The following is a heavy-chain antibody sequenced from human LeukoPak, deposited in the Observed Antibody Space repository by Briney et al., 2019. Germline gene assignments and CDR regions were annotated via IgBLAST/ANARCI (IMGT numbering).Heavy chain of an antibody. CDR1: AGSVSSGSDN. CDR2: IHYSGST. D-gene: IGHD3-3*01. Sequence: PSETLSLTCTVSAGSVSSGSDNWSWIRQPPGKGLEWIGFIHYSGSTTYSPSLKSRVSISVDTSKNQFSLKLSSVTAADTAIYYCARVLTIFGVVTPYFDYWGQGTLVTVSS. V-gene: IGHV4-61*01. CDR3: ARVLTIFGVVTPYFDY. J-gene: IGHJ4*02.